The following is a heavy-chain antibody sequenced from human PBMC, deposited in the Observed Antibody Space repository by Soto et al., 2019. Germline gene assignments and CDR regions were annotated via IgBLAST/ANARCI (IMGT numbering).Heavy chain of an antibody. CDR2: IYPGDSDT. J-gene: IGHJ4*02. CDR3: ARPGITGTLSLGY. V-gene: IGHV5-51*01. CDR1: AYSFTSNW. D-gene: IGHD1-20*01. Sequence: GESLKISCKGSAYSFTSNWIGWVRQMSGKGLEWMGIIYPGDSDTRYSPSFQGQVTISADKSISTAYLQWSSLKASGTAMYYCARPGITGTLSLGYWGQGTLVTVSS.